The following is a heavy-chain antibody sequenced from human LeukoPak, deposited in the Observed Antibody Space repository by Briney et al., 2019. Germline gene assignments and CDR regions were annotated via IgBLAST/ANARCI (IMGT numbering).Heavy chain of an antibody. Sequence: GRSLRLSCAASGFIFSSYSMNWVRQAPGKGLEWVSSISSSSNYIYYADSVRGRFTISRDNAKNSLYLQMNSLRAEDTAVYYCAGGDGDYDYFDYWGQGILVTVSS. D-gene: IGHD4-17*01. J-gene: IGHJ4*02. V-gene: IGHV3-21*01. CDR3: AGGDGDYDYFDY. CDR2: ISSSSNYI. CDR1: GFIFSSYS.